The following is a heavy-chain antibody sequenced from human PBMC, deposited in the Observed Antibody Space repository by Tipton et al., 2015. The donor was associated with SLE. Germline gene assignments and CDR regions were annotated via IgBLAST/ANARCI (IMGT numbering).Heavy chain of an antibody. CDR3: ATNWN. CDR2: IYHTGTT. CDR1: GYFSSSGFF. J-gene: IGHJ3*01. V-gene: IGHV4-38-2*01. Sequence: TLSLTCVVSGYFSSSGFFGGWIRQSPGKGLEWIGSIYHTGTTYYNPSPKSRGTISVDTSKNQFSLRLTSVTAADTAVCYCATNWNWGQGTMVTVSS. D-gene: IGHD1-1*01.